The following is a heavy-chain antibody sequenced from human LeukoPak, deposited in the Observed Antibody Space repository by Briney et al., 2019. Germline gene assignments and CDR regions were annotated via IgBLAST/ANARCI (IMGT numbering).Heavy chain of an antibody. CDR3: AKKGIAAADSFDY. Sequence: PGGSLRLSCAASGFTFSNYWMIWVRQAPGKGLEWVGNIKQDGSEKRYADSVRGRFSISRDNAQTSLYLQMNSLRAEDTAVYYCAKKGIAAADSFDYWGQGTLVTVSS. V-gene: IGHV3-7*05. CDR2: IKQDGSEK. D-gene: IGHD6-13*01. CDR1: GFTFSNYW. J-gene: IGHJ4*02.